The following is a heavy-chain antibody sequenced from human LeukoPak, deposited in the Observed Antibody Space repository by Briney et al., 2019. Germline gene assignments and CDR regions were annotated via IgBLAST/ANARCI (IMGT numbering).Heavy chain of an antibody. V-gene: IGHV4-34*01. CDR3: ARLGGRRITMIVVVKPDKYYFDY. Sequence: SETLSLTCAVYGGSFSGYYWSWIRQPPGKGLEWIGEINHSGSTNYNPSLKSRVTISVDTSKNQFSLKLSSVTAADTAVYYCARLGGRRITMIVVVKPDKYYFDYWGQGTLVTVSS. J-gene: IGHJ4*02. CDR2: INHSGST. D-gene: IGHD3-22*01. CDR1: GGSFSGYY.